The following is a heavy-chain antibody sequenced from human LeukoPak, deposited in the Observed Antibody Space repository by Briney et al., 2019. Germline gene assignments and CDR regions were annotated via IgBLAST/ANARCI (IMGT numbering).Heavy chain of an antibody. V-gene: IGHV3-74*01. D-gene: IGHD1-26*01. CDR2: INSGGSGT. CDR1: GCNFTSHW. Sequence: GGSLRLSCAASGCNFTSHWMHWVRKTPWKGRVWISRINSGGSGTSYADSVEGRFTISRDNAKNTLYLQMNSLRAEDTAVYYCARDGSWWELHSYYFDYWGQGTLVTVSS. CDR3: ARDGSWWELHSYYFDY. J-gene: IGHJ4*02.